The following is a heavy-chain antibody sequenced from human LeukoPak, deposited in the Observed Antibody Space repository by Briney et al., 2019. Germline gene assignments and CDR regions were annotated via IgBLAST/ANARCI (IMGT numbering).Heavy chain of an antibody. Sequence: GGSLRLSCAASGFTFSSYSMNWVRQAPGKGLEWVSSISSSSSSYIYYADSVKGRFTISRDNAKNSLYLQMNSLRAEDTAVYYCASLHSSGWPNWFDPWGQGTLVTVSS. J-gene: IGHJ5*02. V-gene: IGHV3-21*01. CDR3: ASLHSSGWPNWFDP. D-gene: IGHD6-19*01. CDR2: ISSSSSSYI. CDR1: GFTFSSYS.